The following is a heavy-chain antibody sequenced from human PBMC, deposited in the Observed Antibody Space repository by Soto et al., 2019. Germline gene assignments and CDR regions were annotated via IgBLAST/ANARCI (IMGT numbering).Heavy chain of an antibody. Sequence: EVQLLQSGAEVKKPGESLKISCEGSGYTFTSYWIAWARQMPGKGLEWMGFIWPGDSDARYSPSFQGQVTISADKSINTAYLEWSSLKASDSAIYYCARRDYYALDVWGQGTTVSVSS. CDR3: ARRDYYALDV. CDR2: IWPGDSDA. CDR1: GYTFTSYW. V-gene: IGHV5-51*03. D-gene: IGHD3-10*01. J-gene: IGHJ6*02.